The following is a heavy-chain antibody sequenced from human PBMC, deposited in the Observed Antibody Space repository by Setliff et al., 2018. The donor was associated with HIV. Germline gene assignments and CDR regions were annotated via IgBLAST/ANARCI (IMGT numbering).Heavy chain of an antibody. CDR2: IYTSGST. CDR1: GGSMSTYY. D-gene: IGHD3-10*01. Sequence: SETLSLTCTVSGGSMSTYYWSWIRQPPGKGLEWIGYIYTSGSTNYNPSLRSRVTISVDTSKNQFSLKLSSVTAADTAVYYCARNTRAGDFDYWGQGTLVTVSS. CDR3: ARNTRAGDFDY. J-gene: IGHJ4*02. V-gene: IGHV4-4*08.